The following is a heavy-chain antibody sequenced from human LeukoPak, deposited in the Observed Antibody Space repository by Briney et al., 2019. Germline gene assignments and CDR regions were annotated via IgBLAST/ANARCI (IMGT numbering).Heavy chain of an antibody. D-gene: IGHD6-13*01. CDR2: IYPGDSDT. V-gene: IGHV5-51*01. Sequence: GEYLKLSCNGSGYSFTTYWIVWVRQMPGAGVEWVGMIYPGDSDTRYSPSFRGQVTISADKSISTACLLWSSLKASDTAMYFCARSYSSTFGDYWGQGTLGTVSS. CDR3: ARSYSSTFGDY. J-gene: IGHJ4*02. CDR1: GYSFTTYW.